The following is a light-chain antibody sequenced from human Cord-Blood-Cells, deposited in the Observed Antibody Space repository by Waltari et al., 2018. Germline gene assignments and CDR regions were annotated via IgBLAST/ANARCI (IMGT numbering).Light chain of an antibody. V-gene: IGKV3-11*01. CDR1: QSVSSY. Sequence: EIVLTQSPATLSLSPGERATLSCRASQSVSSYLAWYQQKPGQAPRLLIYDASNSATGIPARFSGSGSGTDFTLTISSLEPEDFAVYDCQQRSNWPITFGQGTRLEIK. CDR2: DAS. CDR3: QQRSNWPIT. J-gene: IGKJ5*01.